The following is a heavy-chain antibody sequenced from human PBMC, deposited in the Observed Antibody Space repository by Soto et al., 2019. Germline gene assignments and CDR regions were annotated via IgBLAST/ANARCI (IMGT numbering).Heavy chain of an antibody. D-gene: IGHD3-22*01. V-gene: IGHV5-10-1*01. CDR3: ARHAPSTYYYDSSEVPFFDY. CDR1: GYSFTSYW. J-gene: IGHJ4*02. CDR2: IDPSDSYT. Sequence: PGESLKISCKGSGYSFTSYWISWVRQMPGKGLEWMGRIDPSDSYTNYSPSFQGHVTISADKSISTAYLQWSSLKASDTAMYYCARHAPSTYYYDSSEVPFFDYWGQGTLVTV.